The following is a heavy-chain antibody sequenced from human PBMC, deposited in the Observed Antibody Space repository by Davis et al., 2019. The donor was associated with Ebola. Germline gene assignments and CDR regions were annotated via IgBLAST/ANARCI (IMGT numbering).Heavy chain of an antibody. V-gene: IGHV5-51*01. CDR3: ARCRSLGTYYYMDV. D-gene: IGHD3-16*01. CDR2: I. J-gene: IGHJ6*03. CDR1: GYSFPTFW. Sequence: GESLKISCEGSGYSFPTFWIGWVRQMPGKGLEWMGSIYSPSFQGQVTIAADKSINTAYLQWSSLKASDTAVYYCARCRSLGTYYYMDVWGKGTTVTVSS.